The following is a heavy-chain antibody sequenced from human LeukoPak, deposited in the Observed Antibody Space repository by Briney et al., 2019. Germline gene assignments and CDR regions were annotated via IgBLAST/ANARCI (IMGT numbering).Heavy chain of an antibody. CDR1: GGTFSSYD. V-gene: IGHV1-8*02. CDR3: ARGGAGTYYKRDGWFDP. Sequence: GSSVKVSCKASGGTFSSYDINWVRQATGQGLEWIGWMNPNTGNTGYGERFQGRVTMTRDNSISTAYMGLNSLTSEDTAVYYCARGGAGTYYKRDGWFDPWGQGTVVTVSS. D-gene: IGHD3-10*01. CDR2: MNPNTGNT. J-gene: IGHJ5*02.